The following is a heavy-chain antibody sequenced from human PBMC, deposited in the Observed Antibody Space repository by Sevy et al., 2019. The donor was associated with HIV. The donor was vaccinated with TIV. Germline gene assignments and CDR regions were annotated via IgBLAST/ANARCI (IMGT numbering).Heavy chain of an antibody. CDR3: ARDTLAYCGGDCYHDAFDI. D-gene: IGHD2-21*02. CDR1: GGTFSSYA. J-gene: IGHJ3*02. V-gene: IGHV1-69*13. Sequence: ASVKVSCKASGGTFSSYAISWVRQAPGQGLEWMGGIIPIFGTANYAQKFQGRVTITADESTNTAYMELSSLRSEDTAVYYCARDTLAYCGGDCYHDAFDIWGQGTMVTVSS. CDR2: IIPIFGTA.